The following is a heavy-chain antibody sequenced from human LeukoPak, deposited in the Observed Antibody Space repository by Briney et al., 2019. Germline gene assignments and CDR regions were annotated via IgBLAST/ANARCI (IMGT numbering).Heavy chain of an antibody. V-gene: IGHV3-21*01. CDR2: ISSSSSYI. D-gene: IGHD3-3*01. CDR3: ARWYYDFWSGSTNYYFDY. CDR1: GFTFSSYS. J-gene: IGHJ4*02. Sequence: TGGSLRLSCAASGFTFSSYSMNWVRQASVKGLEWVSSISSSSSYIYYADSVKGRFTISRDNAKNSLYLQMNSLRAEDTAVYYCARWYYDFWSGSTNYYFDYWGQGTLVTVSS.